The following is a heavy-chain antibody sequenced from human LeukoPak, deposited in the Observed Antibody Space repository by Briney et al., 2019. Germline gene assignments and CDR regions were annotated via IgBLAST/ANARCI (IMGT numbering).Heavy chain of an antibody. CDR1: GGTFSRYG. D-gene: IGHD1-26*01. J-gene: IGHJ4*02. CDR3: AGGDSGSYFAY. V-gene: IGHV1-69*13. Sequence: ASVKVSCKASGGTFSRYGISWVRQAPGQGLEWVGGTIPILGTTNSAQKFQDRVTIAADESTNTASMELNSLTSEDTAVYYCAGGDSGSYFAYWGQGTLVTVSS. CDR2: TIPILGTT.